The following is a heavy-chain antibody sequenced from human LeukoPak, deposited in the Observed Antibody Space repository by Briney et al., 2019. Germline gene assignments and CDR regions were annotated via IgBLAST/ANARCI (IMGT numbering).Heavy chain of an antibody. Sequence: ASVKVSCKASGYTFTSYDINWVRQATGQGLEWMGWMNPNSGNTGYAQKFQGRVTMTRNTSISTAYMELSSLRSEDTAVYYCARVHYYDSSGYRVGAFDIWGQGTMVTVSS. CDR3: ARVHYYDSSGYRVGAFDI. CDR1: GYTFTSYD. CDR2: MNPNSGNT. V-gene: IGHV1-8*01. J-gene: IGHJ3*02. D-gene: IGHD3-22*01.